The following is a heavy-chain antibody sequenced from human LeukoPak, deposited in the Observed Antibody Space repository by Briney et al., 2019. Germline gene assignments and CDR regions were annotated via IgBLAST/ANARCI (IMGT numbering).Heavy chain of an antibody. Sequence: GGSLRLSCAASGFNFNVYSMNWVRQAPGKGLEWISYMTSDSNTIYYADSVRGRFTISRDNAKKPVYLELGNLRADDTAMYYCARSTEWFADYWGQGTLVTVSS. D-gene: IGHD3-3*01. CDR3: ARSTEWFADY. CDR2: MTSDSNTI. CDR1: GFNFNVYS. J-gene: IGHJ4*02. V-gene: IGHV3-48*01.